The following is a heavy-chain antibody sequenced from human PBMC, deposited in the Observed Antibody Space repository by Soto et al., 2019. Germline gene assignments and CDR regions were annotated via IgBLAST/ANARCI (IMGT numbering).Heavy chain of an antibody. D-gene: IGHD6-13*01. CDR1: GFTFSSYA. Sequence: GGSLRLSCAASGFTFSSYAIHWVRQAPGKGLEWVAVISYDGSNKYYADSVKGRFTISRDNSKNTLYLQMNSLRAEDTAVYYCARDRYSSSWSGDYWGQGTLVTVSS. V-gene: IGHV3-30-3*01. CDR3: ARDRYSSSWSGDY. J-gene: IGHJ4*02. CDR2: ISYDGSNK.